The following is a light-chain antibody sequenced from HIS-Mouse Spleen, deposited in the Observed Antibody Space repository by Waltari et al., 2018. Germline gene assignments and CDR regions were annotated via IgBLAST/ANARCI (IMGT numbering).Light chain of an antibody. CDR3: AAWDDSLSGPWV. Sequence: QSVLTQPPSASGTPGQRVTISCSGSSPNIGSNYVYWYHQLPGTAPKLLIYRNNQRPSGVPDRFSGSKSGTSASLAISGLRSEDEADYYCAAWDDSLSGPWVFGGGTKLTVL. V-gene: IGLV1-47*01. CDR2: RNN. CDR1: SPNIGSNY. J-gene: IGLJ3*02.